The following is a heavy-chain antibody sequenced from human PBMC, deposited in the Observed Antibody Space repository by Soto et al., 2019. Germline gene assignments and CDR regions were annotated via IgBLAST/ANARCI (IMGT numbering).Heavy chain of an antibody. CDR3: ARSIYGQGFQA. Sequence: QVQLVQPGAEVRKPGASVKVSCKASGDIFTNFDFNWVRQATGQGLEWIGWMRANSGDTGHDQKFQXXVRMTRDTSMSTAYMELSSLRAEDTAVYYCARSIYGQGFQAWGQGTLVFVSS. D-gene: IGHD3-3*02. CDR1: GDIFTNFD. J-gene: IGHJ5*02. CDR2: MRANSGDT. V-gene: IGHV1-8*01.